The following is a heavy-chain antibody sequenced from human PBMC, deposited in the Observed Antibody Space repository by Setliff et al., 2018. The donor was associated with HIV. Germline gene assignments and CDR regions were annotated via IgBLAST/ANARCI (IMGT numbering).Heavy chain of an antibody. CDR1: GFTVSSNY. J-gene: IGHJ4*02. V-gene: IGHV3-66*01. D-gene: IGHD6-19*01. CDR3: AIIAVAGTLGY. CDR2: IYSGCTT. Sequence: PGESLKISCAASGFTVSSNYMTWVRQAPGKGLEWVSVIYSGCTTYYADSVKGRFTISRDNAENSLYLQMNTLRVEDTAVYFCAIIAVAGTLGYWGQGTLVTVSS.